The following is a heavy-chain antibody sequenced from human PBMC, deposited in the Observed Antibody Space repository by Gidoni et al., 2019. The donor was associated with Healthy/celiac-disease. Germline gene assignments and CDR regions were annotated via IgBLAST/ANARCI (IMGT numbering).Heavy chain of an antibody. J-gene: IGHJ6*02. CDR1: GFTFSSYS. CDR2: ISSSSSYI. D-gene: IGHD1-7*01. Sequence: EVQLVESGGGLVKPGGSLRLSCAASGFTFSSYSMNWVRQAPGKGLEWVSSISSSSSYIYYADSVKGRFTISRDNAKNSLYLQMNSLRAEDTAVYYCARVKGGAGGITGTTGGMDVWGQGTTVTVSS. CDR3: ARVKGGAGGITGTTGGMDV. V-gene: IGHV3-21*01.